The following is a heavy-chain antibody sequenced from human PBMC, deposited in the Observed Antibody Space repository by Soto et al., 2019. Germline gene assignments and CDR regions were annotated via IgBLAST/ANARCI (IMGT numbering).Heavy chain of an antibody. J-gene: IGHJ4*02. V-gene: IGHV3-30*18. Sequence: GGSLRLSCAASGFTFSSYGMHWVRQAPGKGLEWVAVISYDGSNKYYADSVKGRFTISRDNSKNTLYLQMNSLRAEDTAVYYCAKSPGTTLPYYFDYWGQGTLVTVSS. CDR3: AKSPGTTLPYYFDY. D-gene: IGHD1-1*01. CDR1: GFTFSSYG. CDR2: ISYDGSNK.